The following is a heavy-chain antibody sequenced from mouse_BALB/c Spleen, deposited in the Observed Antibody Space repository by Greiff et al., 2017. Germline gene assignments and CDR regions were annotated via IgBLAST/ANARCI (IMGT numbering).Heavy chain of an antibody. CDR3: ARSGGKNWGNYGFDY. CDR2: ISYSGST. D-gene: IGHD2-1*01. CDR1: GYSITSDYV. Sequence: EVKLVESGPGLVKPSQSLSLTCTVTGYSITSDYVWNWIRQLPGNKLEWMGYISYSGSTSYNPSLKSRISITRDTSKNQFFLQLNSVTTEDTATYYCARSGGKNWGNYGFDYWGQGTTLTVSS. J-gene: IGHJ2*01. V-gene: IGHV3-2*02.